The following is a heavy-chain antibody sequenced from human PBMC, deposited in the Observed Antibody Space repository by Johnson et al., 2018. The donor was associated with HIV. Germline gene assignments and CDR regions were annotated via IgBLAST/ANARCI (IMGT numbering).Heavy chain of an antibody. J-gene: IGHJ3*02. CDR1: GFTFDDYA. CDR3: ARDRLLFLEVLSDAFDI. D-gene: IGHD3-3*01. V-gene: IGHV3-9*01. Sequence: VQLVESGGGLVQPGRSLRLSCAASGFTFDDYAMHWVRQAPGKGLEGVSGMSWNSGSIGYADSVKGRFTISRDNAKNSVYLQINSLRAEDTAVYYCARDRLLFLEVLSDAFDIWGQGTIVTVSS. CDR2: MSWNSGSI.